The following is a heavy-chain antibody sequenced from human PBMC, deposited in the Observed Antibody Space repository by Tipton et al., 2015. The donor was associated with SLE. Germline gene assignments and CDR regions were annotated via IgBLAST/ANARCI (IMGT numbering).Heavy chain of an antibody. CDR1: GGSISSGGYY. CDR2: VNYRGNA. Sequence: TLSLTCTVSGGSISSGGYYWSWIRQHPGKGLEWIGYVNYRGNAYYNPSLKSRTTLLADTATNQFSLKLSSVTAADTAVYYCARVPAVYYYYMDVWGKGTTVTVSS. CDR3: ARVPAVYYYYMDV. V-gene: IGHV4-31*03. J-gene: IGHJ6*03. D-gene: IGHD2-2*01.